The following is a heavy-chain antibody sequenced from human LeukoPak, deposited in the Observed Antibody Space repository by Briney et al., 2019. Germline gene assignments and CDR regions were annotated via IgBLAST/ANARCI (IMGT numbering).Heavy chain of an antibody. J-gene: IGHJ3*02. V-gene: IGHV3-7*01. CDR3: AGSWGYRALDI. Sequence: GGSLRLSRAASGFIFRNYWMSWVRQAPGKGLEGVANIQQGGSEKSYVDSVEGPFTNSRDNARSSLYLQMDSLRAEDTALYYCAGSWGYRALDIWGQGTMVTVSS. CDR2: IQQGGSEK. CDR1: GFIFRNYW. D-gene: IGHD3-16*01.